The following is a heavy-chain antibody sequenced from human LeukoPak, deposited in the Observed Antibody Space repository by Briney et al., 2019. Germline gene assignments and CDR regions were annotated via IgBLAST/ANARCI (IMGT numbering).Heavy chain of an antibody. V-gene: IGHV4-30-2*01. CDR1: GGSISSGGYY. Sequence: PSETLSLTCTVSGGSISSGGYYWSWIRQPPGKGLEWIGYIYHSGSTYYNPSLQSRVTISVDRSKNQFSLKLSSVTAADTAVYYCARVGSSSQSDPWGQGTLVTVSS. J-gene: IGHJ5*02. CDR2: IYHSGST. D-gene: IGHD6-6*01. CDR3: ARVGSSSQSDP.